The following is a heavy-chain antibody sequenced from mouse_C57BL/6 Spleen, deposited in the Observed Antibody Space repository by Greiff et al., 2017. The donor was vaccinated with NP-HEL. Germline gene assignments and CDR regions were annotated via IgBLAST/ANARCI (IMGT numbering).Heavy chain of an antibody. V-gene: IGHV1-59*01. CDR2: IDPSDSYT. CDR1: GYTFTSYW. Sequence: QVQLQQPGAELVRPGTSVKLSCKASGYTFTSYWMHWVKQRPGQGLGWIGVIDPSDSYTNYNQKFKGKATLTVDTSSSTAYMQLSSLTSEDSAVYYCARCSSGYVDFDYWGQGTTLTVSS. CDR3: ARCSSGYVDFDY. J-gene: IGHJ2*01. D-gene: IGHD3-2*02.